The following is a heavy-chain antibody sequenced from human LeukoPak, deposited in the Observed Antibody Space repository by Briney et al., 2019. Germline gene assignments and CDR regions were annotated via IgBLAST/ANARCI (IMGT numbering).Heavy chain of an antibody. D-gene: IGHD5-18*01. CDR3: ARDHRIQLWLPPHDY. J-gene: IGHJ4*02. CDR1: GYTFTSYG. Sequence: ASVKVSCKASGYTFTSYGISWVRQAPGQGLEWMGWISAYNGNTNYAQKLQGRVTMTTDTSTSTAYMELRSLRSDDTAVYYCARDHRIQLWLPPHDYWGQGTLVTVSS. V-gene: IGHV1-18*01. CDR2: ISAYNGNT.